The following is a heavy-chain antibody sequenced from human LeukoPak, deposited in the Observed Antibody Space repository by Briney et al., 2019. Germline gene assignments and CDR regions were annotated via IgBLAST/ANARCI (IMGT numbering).Heavy chain of an antibody. J-gene: IGHJ3*02. Sequence: PSQTLSLTCTVSGDSISSGDYYWSWIRQPAGKGLEWIGRISSSGSTNYNPSLKSRVTISVDTSKNQFSLKLSSVTAADTAEYFCARGPYSYDSPGAFDIWGQGTMVTVSS. CDR2: ISSSGST. D-gene: IGHD3-22*01. V-gene: IGHV4-61*02. CDR1: GDSISSGDYY. CDR3: ARGPYSYDSPGAFDI.